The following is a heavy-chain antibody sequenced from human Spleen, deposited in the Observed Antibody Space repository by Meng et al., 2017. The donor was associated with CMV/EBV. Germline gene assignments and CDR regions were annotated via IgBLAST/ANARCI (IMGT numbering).Heavy chain of an antibody. CDR1: GASVSSGSYY. J-gene: IGHJ5*02. D-gene: IGHD2-8*01. CDR3: ARDLVSRMGFLNWFDP. V-gene: IGHV4-61*01. Sequence: GSLRLSCTVSGASVSSGSYYWTWIRQSPGKGLEWIGNIFYTGPNYNPTLKSRATISADTSNNQVSLKLNSVTAADTAVYYCARDLVSRMGFLNWFDPWGQGVLVTVSS. CDR2: IFYTGP.